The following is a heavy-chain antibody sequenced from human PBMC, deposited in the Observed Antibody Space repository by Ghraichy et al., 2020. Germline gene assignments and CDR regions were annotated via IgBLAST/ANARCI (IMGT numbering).Heavy chain of an antibody. CDR3: AKPLYTSRWYWFDT. V-gene: IGHV3-23*01. Sequence: GGSLRLSCAASGFTFSSYAMSWVRQAPGKGLEWVSAISDSGGSTYYADSVKGRFSISRDNSKNTLYLQMNSLRAEDTAVYYCAKPLYTSRWYWFDTWGQGTLVSVSS. J-gene: IGHJ5*02. CDR1: GFTFSSYA. CDR2: ISDSGGST. D-gene: IGHD6-13*01.